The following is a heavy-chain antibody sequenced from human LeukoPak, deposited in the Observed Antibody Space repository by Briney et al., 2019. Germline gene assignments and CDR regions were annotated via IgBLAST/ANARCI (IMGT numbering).Heavy chain of an antibody. J-gene: IGHJ4*02. Sequence: PSETLSLTCAVSGGSINNYFLTCIRQPAGRGLEWIGRIYSTGSTNYNPSFRGRVTMSVDTTKNQFSLNLMSVTAADTAVYYCAGARPPHFDYWGQGALVTVSS. CDR1: GGSINNYF. V-gene: IGHV4-4*07. CDR3: AGARPPHFDY. CDR2: IYSTGST.